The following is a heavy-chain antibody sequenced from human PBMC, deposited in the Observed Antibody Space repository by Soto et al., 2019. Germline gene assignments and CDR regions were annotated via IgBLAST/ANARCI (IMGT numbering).Heavy chain of an antibody. Sequence: GAPRPSLAASGFTLRDYYMSWIRPGPGEGLEWVSYISSSSYTNYADSVKGRFTISRDNAKKSLYLQMNSLRAEDTAVYYCARYLIRAAASPGGHWFDPWGQGTLVTVSS. CDR2: ISSSSYT. J-gene: IGHJ5*02. CDR1: GFTLRDYY. V-gene: IGHV3-11*03. D-gene: IGHD6-6*01. CDR3: ARYLIRAAASPGGHWFDP.